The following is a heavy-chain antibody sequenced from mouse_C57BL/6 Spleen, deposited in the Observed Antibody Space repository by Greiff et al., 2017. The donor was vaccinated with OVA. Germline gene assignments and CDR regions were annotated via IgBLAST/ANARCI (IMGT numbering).Heavy chain of an antibody. J-gene: IGHJ4*01. Sequence: QVQLQHPGAELVKPGASVKMSCKASGYTFTSYWITWVKQRPGQGLEWIGDIYPGSGSTNYNEKFKSKATLTVDTSSSTAYMQLSSLTSEDSAVYYCARSVKRDDYAMDYWGQGTSVTVSS. CDR1: GYTFTSYW. CDR3: ARSVKRDDYAMDY. D-gene: IGHD3-3*01. V-gene: IGHV1-55*01. CDR2: IYPGSGST.